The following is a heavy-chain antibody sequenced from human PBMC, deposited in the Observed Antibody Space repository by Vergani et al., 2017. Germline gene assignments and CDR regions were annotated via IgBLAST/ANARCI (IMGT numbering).Heavy chain of an antibody. J-gene: IGHJ5*02. D-gene: IGHD1-14*01. CDR3: AIDLQLLYNRFDP. V-gene: IGHV3-33*01. CDR1: GFTFNQYG. Sequence: QVQLVESGGGVVQPGRSLRLSCAASGFTFNQYGMHWVRQAPGKGLEWVAVTWYDGNNKQYADSVKGRFTISRDNSKSTMYLQMNSLRDEDTGVYYWAIDLQLLYNRFDPLGQGTLVTVSA. CDR2: TWYDGNNK.